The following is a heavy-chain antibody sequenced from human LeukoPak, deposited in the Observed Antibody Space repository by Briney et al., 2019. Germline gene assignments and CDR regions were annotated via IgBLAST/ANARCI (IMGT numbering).Heavy chain of an antibody. D-gene: IGHD2-2*01. CDR3: ARVQPRYCSSTSCYDY. CDR2: INPNSGGT. J-gene: IGHJ4*02. CDR1: GYTFTGYY. Sequence: GASVKVSCKASGYTFTGYYMHWVRQAPGRGLEWMGWINPNSGGTNYAQKFQGRVTMTRDTSISTAYMELSRLRSDDTAVYYCARVQPRYCSSTSCYDYWGQGTLVTVSS. V-gene: IGHV1-2*02.